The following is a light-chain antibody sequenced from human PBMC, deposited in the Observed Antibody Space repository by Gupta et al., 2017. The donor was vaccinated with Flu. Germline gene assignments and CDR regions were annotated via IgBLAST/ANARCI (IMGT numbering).Light chain of an antibody. Sequence: LTQPASVSGSPGQSITISCTGTSLDIGTYNYVSWYQQHPGKAPKLMIYEVTNRPSGVSDRFSGSKFGNTASLTISGLQGEDEAHYYCTSFTTSSTWVFGGGTKLTVL. V-gene: IGLV2-14*03. CDR1: SLDIGTYNY. CDR3: TSFTTSSTWV. CDR2: EVT. J-gene: IGLJ3*02.